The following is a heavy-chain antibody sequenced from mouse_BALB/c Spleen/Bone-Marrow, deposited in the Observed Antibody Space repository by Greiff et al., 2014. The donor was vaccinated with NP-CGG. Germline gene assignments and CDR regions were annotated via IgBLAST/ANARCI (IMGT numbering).Heavy chain of an antibody. CDR1: GYTFSNYW. V-gene: IGHV1-7*01. CDR2: INPSTGYT. D-gene: IGHD2-1*01. CDR3: ARGKGNYD. J-gene: IGHJ2*01. Sequence: QVHVKQSGAELAKPGASVKMSCKASGYTFSNYWVHWGKQRPGQGLEWIGYINPSTGYTEYNQKFKDKATLTADKSSSTAYMQLSSLTSEDSAVYYCARGKGNYDWGQGTTLTVSS.